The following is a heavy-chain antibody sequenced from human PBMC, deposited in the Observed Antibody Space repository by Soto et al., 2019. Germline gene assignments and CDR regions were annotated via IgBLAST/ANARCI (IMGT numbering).Heavy chain of an antibody. CDR3: ASLLGWSNYKYSDP. V-gene: IGHV4-39*01. D-gene: IGHD6-19*01. CDR1: GGSISSTTFY. CDR2: ISYRGST. J-gene: IGHJ5*02. Sequence: SETLSLTCSVSGGSISSTTFYWGWIRQPPRQGLELIGSISYRGSTSYNPSLKSRVTISVDTSKNQFSLRLTSVTAADTAVYYCASLLGWSNYKYSDPWGQGTLVTVS.